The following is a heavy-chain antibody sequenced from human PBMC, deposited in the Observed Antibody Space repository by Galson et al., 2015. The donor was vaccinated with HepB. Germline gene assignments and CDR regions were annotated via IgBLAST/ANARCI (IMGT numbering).Heavy chain of an antibody. CDR3: ARGADVVDKAMNDY. CDR1: GFTFSVYS. V-gene: IGHV3-21*01. Sequence: SLRLSCAASGFTFSVYSMNWVRQAPGKGLEWVSSISSGSSYIYYADSVKGRFTISRDNAKNSLYLHMKSLRSEDTAVYYCARGADVVDKAMNDYWGQGTLVTVSS. D-gene: IGHD5-18*01. J-gene: IGHJ4*02. CDR2: ISSGSSYI.